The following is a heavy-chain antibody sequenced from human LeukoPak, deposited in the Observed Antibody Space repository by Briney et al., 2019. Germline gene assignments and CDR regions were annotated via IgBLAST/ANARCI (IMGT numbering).Heavy chain of an antibody. D-gene: IGHD6-19*01. CDR1: GFTFSSYA. Sequence: GGSLRLSCAASGFTFSSYAMSWVRQAPGKGLEWVSAISGSGGSTYYADSVKGRFTISRDNSKNTLYLQMSSLRAEDTAVYYCAKYSSGWYSAIDYWGQGTLVTVSS. CDR3: AKYSSGWYSAIDY. J-gene: IGHJ4*02. CDR2: ISGSGGST. V-gene: IGHV3-23*01.